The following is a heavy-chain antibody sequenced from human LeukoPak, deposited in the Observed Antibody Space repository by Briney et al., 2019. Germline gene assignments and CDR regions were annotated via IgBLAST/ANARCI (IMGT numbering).Heavy chain of an antibody. CDR2: INPNSGGT. CDR1: GYTFTGYY. J-gene: IGHJ3*02. Sequence: ASVKVSCKASGYTFTGYYMHWVRQAPGQGLEWMGWINPNSGGTNYAQKFQGWVTMTRDTSISTAYMELSRLRSDDTAVYYCARRAKQGSSGYYHDAFDIWGQGTMVTVSS. CDR3: ARRAKQGSSGYYHDAFDI. V-gene: IGHV1-2*04. D-gene: IGHD3-22*01.